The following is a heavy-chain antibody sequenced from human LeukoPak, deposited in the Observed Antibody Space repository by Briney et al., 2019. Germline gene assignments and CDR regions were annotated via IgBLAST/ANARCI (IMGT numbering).Heavy chain of an antibody. J-gene: IGHJ4*02. CDR1: GFTFSSYG. V-gene: IGHV3-30*18. D-gene: IGHD1-14*01. Sequence: PGRSLRLSCAASGFTFSSYGMHSVRQAPGKGLEWVAVISYDGSDKYYADSVKGRFTISRDNSKNTLYLQMNSLRAEDTAVYYCAKGYTDFDFWGQGTLVTVSS. CDR3: AKGYTDFDF. CDR2: ISYDGSDK.